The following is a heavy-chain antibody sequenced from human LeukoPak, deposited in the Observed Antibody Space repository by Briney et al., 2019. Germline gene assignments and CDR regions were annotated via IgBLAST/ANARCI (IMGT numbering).Heavy chain of an antibody. J-gene: IGHJ4*02. CDR2: INSDGSSI. D-gene: IGHD5-12*01. V-gene: IGHV3-74*03. Sequence: QPGGSLRLSCAASGFTFSSYWMHWVRQAPGKGLVWVSRINSDGSSITYADSVKGRFTISRDSAKNTLYLQMNSLRVEDTAVYYCAREGRVSGYDFDCWGQGTLVTVSS. CDR3: AREGRVSGYDFDC. CDR1: GFTFSSYW.